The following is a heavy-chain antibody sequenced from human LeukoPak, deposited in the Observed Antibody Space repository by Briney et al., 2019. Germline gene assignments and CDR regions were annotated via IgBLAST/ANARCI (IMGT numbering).Heavy chain of an antibody. V-gene: IGHV1-2*02. J-gene: IGHJ4*02. D-gene: IGHD3-3*01. CDR3: ARDDFRSGYALYYFDY. CDR1: GYTFTGYY. Sequence: ASVKVSCKASGYTFTGYYMHWVRQAPGHGLGWMGWINPKSGGTNDAQKCQGKVPITRDTSIRQAHMELGRLRSDGTGVYCCARDDFRSGYALYYFDYWGQGTLVTAST. CDR2: INPKSGGT.